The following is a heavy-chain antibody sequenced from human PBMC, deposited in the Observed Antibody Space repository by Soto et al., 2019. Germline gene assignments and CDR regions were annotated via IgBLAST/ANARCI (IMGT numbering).Heavy chain of an antibody. J-gene: IGHJ5*02. CDR2: IGTHNGDT. D-gene: IGHD3-3*01. Sequence: VASVKVSCKASGYTFNNYGFSWVRQAPGQGLEWVGWIGTHNGDTTYAQKFQGRVTMTIDTSTTTSYMEVRSLTSDDSAIYFCARDWRGAEGFDPWGQGTLVTVS. CDR1: GYTFNNYG. V-gene: IGHV1-18*01. CDR3: ARDWRGAEGFDP.